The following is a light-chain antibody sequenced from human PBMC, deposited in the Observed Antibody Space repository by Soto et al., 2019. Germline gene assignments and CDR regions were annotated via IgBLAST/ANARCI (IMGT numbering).Light chain of an antibody. J-gene: IGLJ3*02. CDR2: SNN. CDR1: SSNIARNT. Sequence: QPVLTQPPSASGTPGQRVTISCSGSSSNIARNTVNWYQQLPGTAPKLLIYSNNKRPSGVPDRFSGSKSGTSASLAISGLQSEDEADYYCAAWDDSLNGYWVFGGGTKVTVL. CDR3: AAWDDSLNGYWV. V-gene: IGLV1-44*01.